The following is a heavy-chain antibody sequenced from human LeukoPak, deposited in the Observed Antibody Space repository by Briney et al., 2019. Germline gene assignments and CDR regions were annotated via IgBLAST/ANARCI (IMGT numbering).Heavy chain of an antibody. CDR3: ARVGSGSTSDFDY. D-gene: IGHD3-10*01. V-gene: IGHV3-21*01. J-gene: IGHJ4*02. Sequence: PGGSLRLSCAASGFTFSSYSMNWVRQAPGKGLEWVSSISSSSSYIYYADSVKGRFTISRDNAKNPLYLQMNSLRAEDTAVYYCARVGSGSTSDFDYWGQGTLVTVSS. CDR1: GFTFSSYS. CDR2: ISSSSSYI.